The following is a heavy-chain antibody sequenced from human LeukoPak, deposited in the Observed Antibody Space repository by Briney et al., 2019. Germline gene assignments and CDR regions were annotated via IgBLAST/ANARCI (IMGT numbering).Heavy chain of an antibody. D-gene: IGHD4-17*01. CDR2: INPNSGGT. V-gene: IGHV1-2*02. J-gene: IGHJ6*03. CDR3: ARVYGDYVGYYYYYMDV. CDR1: GYTFTGYY. Sequence: ASVKVSCTASGYTFTGYYMHWVRQAPGQGLEWMGWINPNSGGTNYAQKFQGRVTMTRDTSISTAYMELSRLRSDDTAVYYCARVYGDYVGYYYYYMDVWGKGTTVTVSS.